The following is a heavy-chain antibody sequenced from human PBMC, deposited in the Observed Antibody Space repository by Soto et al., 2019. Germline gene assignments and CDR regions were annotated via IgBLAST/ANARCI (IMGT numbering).Heavy chain of an antibody. CDR1: GFTVSSNY. J-gene: IGHJ4*02. D-gene: IGHD3-10*01. Sequence: GGSLRLSCAASGFTVSSNYMSWVRQAPGKGLEWVSVIYSGGSTYYADSGKGRFTISRDNSKNTLYLQMNSLRAEDTAVYYCARVFGGFFRGSGSYYLDYWGQGTLVTVSS. CDR2: IYSGGST. V-gene: IGHV3-53*01. CDR3: ARVFGGFFRGSGSYYLDY.